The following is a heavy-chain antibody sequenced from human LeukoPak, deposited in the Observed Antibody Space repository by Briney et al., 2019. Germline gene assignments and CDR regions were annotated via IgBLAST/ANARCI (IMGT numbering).Heavy chain of an antibody. J-gene: IGHJ6*03. CDR2: ISTGSGLI. CDR3: ARDENYYGSGGTDNYYYYYYMDV. V-gene: IGHV3-48*01. CDR1: GFTFSSYS. D-gene: IGHD3-10*01. Sequence: GSLRLSCAASGFTFSSYSMHWVRQAPGKGLEWVSYISTGSGLIYYADSVKGRFTISRDNVKNSLYLQMNSLRAEDTAVYYCARDENYYGSGGTDNYYYYYYMDVWGKGTTVTVSS.